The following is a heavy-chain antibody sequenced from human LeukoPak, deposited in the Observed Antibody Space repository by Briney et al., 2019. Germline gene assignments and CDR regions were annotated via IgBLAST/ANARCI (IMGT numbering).Heavy chain of an antibody. CDR2: IYYSGST. V-gene: IGHV4-31*03. D-gene: IGHD1-26*01. Sequence: SETLSLTCTVSGGSISSSGYYWSWIRQHPGKGLEWIGYIYYSGSTYYNPSLKSRVTISVDTSKNQFSLKLSSVTAADTAVYYCASRVGATGYFDYWGQGTLVTVSS. J-gene: IGHJ4*02. CDR3: ASRVGATGYFDY. CDR1: GGSISSSGYY.